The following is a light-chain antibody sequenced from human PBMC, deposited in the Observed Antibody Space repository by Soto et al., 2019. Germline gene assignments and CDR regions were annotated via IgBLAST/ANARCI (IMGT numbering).Light chain of an antibody. CDR1: QGVGST. J-gene: IGKJ4*01. CDR2: DAS. Sequence: ELVLTQSPATLSVSPGERATLSCRASQGVGSTLAWYQQEPGQAPRLLIYDASTRATGIPARFSGDGSGTEFTLTISSLQSDDFAAYYCQHYKTWPLTFGGGTRVEI. CDR3: QHYKTWPLT. V-gene: IGKV3-15*01.